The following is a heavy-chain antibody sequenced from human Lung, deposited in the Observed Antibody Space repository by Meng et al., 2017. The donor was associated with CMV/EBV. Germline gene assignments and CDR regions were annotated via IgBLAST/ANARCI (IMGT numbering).Heavy chain of an antibody. J-gene: IGHJ5*02. D-gene: IGHD3-16*01. V-gene: IGHV2-5*02. CDR2: IYWDDDK. CDR1: GFSLNTIGEA. Sequence: QITLKESGPTLVKPTQTLTLTCNFSGFSLNTIGEAVAWIRQPPGKALEWLALIYWDDDKRYSPSLKNRLTINKDTSKNQVVLTLANMDPVGTATYYCALRPLLSARVWGHWFDPWGQGTLVTVSS. CDR3: ALRPLLSARVWGHWFDP.